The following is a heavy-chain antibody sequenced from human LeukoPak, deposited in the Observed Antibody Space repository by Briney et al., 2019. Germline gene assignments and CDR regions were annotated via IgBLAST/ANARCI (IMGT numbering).Heavy chain of an antibody. CDR3: ARVGSYEFDY. Sequence: GGSLRLSCGASGFNFRSHWLSWVRQAPGKGLESVANINQDGTDKYYVDSLKGRFTISRDNAKNSLYLQMNSLRAEDTAVYYCARVGSYEFDYWGQGTLVTVSS. V-gene: IGHV3-7*01. CDR1: GFNFRSHW. J-gene: IGHJ4*02. D-gene: IGHD1-26*01. CDR2: INQDGTDK.